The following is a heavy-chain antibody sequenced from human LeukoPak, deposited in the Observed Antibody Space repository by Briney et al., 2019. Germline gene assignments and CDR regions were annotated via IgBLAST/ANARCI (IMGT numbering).Heavy chain of an antibody. CDR1: GGSFSGYY. Sequence: PSETLSLTCAVYGGSFSGYYWSWIRQPPGKGLEWIGEITHSGSTNYNPSLKSRVTISVDTSKNQFSLKLSSVTAADTAVYYCARGLSWYNAFDIWGQGTMVTVSS. D-gene: IGHD6-13*01. CDR2: ITHSGST. V-gene: IGHV4-34*01. J-gene: IGHJ3*02. CDR3: ARGLSWYNAFDI.